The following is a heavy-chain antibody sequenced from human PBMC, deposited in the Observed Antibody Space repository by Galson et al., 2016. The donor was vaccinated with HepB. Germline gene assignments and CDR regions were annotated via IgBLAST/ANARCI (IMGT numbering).Heavy chain of an antibody. Sequence: SLRLSCAASGFTFSSDGMNWVRQAPGKGLEWVSYISSSSSTIYYADSVKCRFTISRDNAKNSLYLQMNGLRDEDTAVYYCAREIPSRGKSDYWGQGTLVTVSS. J-gene: IGHJ4*02. V-gene: IGHV3-48*02. CDR1: GFTFSSDG. CDR3: AREIPSRGKSDY. D-gene: IGHD3-10*01. CDR2: ISSSSSTI.